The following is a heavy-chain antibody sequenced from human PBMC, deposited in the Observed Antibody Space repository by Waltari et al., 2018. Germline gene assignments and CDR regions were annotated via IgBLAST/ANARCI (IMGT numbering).Heavy chain of an antibody. J-gene: IGHJ4*02. V-gene: IGHV1-24*01. D-gene: IGHD3-22*01. Sequence: QVQLVQSGAEVKKPGASVKVSCKVSGYTLTELSMPWVRKASGKGLEWMGGFDPEEGETIYAQKFQGRVTMTEDTSTDTAYMELSSLRSEDTAVYYCATYYYDSSGYAYWGQGTLVTVSS. CDR3: ATYYYDSSGYAY. CDR1: GYTLTELS. CDR2: FDPEEGET.